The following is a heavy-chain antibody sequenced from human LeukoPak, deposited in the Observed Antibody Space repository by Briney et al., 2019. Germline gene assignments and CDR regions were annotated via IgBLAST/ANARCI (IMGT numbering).Heavy chain of an antibody. D-gene: IGHD3-9*01. CDR3: ARDGTYYDILTGYYARD. J-gene: IGHJ4*02. Sequence: GASVKVSCKASGYTFTSYYMHWVRQAPGQGLEWMGIINPSEGSTIDAQKFQGRVTMTRDTSTSTVYMELSSLRSEDTAVYYCARDGTYYDILTGYYARDWGQGTLVTVSS. V-gene: IGHV1-46*01. CDR1: GYTFTSYY. CDR2: INPSEGST.